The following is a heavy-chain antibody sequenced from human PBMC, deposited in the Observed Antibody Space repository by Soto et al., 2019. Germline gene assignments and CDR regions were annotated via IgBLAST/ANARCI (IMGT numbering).Heavy chain of an antibody. J-gene: IGHJ4*02. CDR3: ARGLDIVATIVVERIFDY. CDR2: INPSGGST. CDR1: GYTFTSYY. V-gene: IGHV1-46*03. D-gene: IGHD5-12*01. Sequence: ASVKVSCKASGYTFTSYYMHWVRQAPGQGLEWMGIINPSGGSTSYAQKFQGRVTMTRDTSTSTVYMELSSLRSEDTAVYYCARGLDIVATIVVERIFDYWGQGTLVTVSS.